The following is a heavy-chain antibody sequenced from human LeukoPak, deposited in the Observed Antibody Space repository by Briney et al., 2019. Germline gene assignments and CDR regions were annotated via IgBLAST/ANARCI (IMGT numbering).Heavy chain of an antibody. D-gene: IGHD6-13*01. CDR2: IYYSGST. CDR1: GGSISSYY. V-gene: IGHV4-59*12. CDR3: ARDISSSWYGGGMDV. J-gene: IGHJ6*02. Sequence: MASETLSLTCTVSGGSISSYYWSWIRQPPGKGLEWIGYIYYSGSTNYNPSLKSRVTISVDTSKNQFSLKLSSVTAADTAVYYCARDISSSWYGGGMDVWGQGTTVTVSS.